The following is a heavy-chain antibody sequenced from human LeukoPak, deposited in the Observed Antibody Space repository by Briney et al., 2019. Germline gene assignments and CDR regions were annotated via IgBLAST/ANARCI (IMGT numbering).Heavy chain of an antibody. Sequence: PGGSLGLSCAASRFTFSRYSMNWVRQAPGMGLEWVSYISSSSSTMYYADSVKGRFTISRDSAKNSLYLRMNSLRVEDTAVYYCARDPYSGYDLQAFDYWGQGTLVTVSS. J-gene: IGHJ4*02. D-gene: IGHD5-12*01. CDR2: ISSSSSTM. V-gene: IGHV3-48*01. CDR3: ARDPYSGYDLQAFDY. CDR1: RFTFSRYS.